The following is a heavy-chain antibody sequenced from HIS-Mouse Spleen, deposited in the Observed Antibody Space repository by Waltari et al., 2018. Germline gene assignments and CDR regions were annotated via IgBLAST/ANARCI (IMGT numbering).Heavy chain of an antibody. J-gene: IGHJ2*01. CDR3: ARGGLAAAGWYFDL. D-gene: IGHD6-13*01. CDR2: IYSGGST. Sequence: EVQLVESGGGLIQPGGSLRLSCAASGFTVSSNYLSVVRQAPGKGLEWVSVIYSGGSTYYADSVKGRFTISRDNSKNTLYLQMNSLRAEDTAVYYCARGGLAAAGWYFDLWGRGTLVTVSS. CDR1: GFTVSSNY. V-gene: IGHV3-53*01.